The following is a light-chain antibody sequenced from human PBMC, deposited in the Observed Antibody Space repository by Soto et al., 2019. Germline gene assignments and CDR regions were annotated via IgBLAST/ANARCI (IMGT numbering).Light chain of an antibody. CDR1: QDIRNY. CDR3: QRYHRALLP. Sequence: DIQMTQSPSSLSASVGDRVTITCRASQDIRNYVAWYQQKPGEVPKLLIYAASTLQSGVPARFSGGGFGTDFTLTISSLRPEDVATYYCQRYHRALLPFGPGTKVDLK. CDR2: AAS. V-gene: IGKV1-27*01. J-gene: IGKJ3*01.